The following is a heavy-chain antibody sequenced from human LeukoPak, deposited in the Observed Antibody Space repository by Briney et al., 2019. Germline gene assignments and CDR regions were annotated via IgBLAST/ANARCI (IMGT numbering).Heavy chain of an antibody. CDR2: IVVGSGNT. D-gene: IGHD1-26*01. V-gene: IGHV1-58*02. CDR1: GFTFTSSA. CDR3: AADRLGYSGSYYYAFDI. J-gene: IGHJ3*02. Sequence: ASVKVSCKASGFTFTSSAMQWVRQARGQRLEWIGWIVVGSGNTNYAQKFQERVTITRDMSTSTAYMELSSLRSEDTAVYYCAADRLGYSGSYYYAFDIWGQGTMVTVSS.